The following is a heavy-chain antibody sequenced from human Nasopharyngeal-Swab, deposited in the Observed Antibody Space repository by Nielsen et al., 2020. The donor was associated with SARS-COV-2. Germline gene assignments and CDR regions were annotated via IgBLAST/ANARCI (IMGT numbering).Heavy chain of an antibody. J-gene: IGHJ6*01. CDR1: GYTFTSYD. V-gene: IGHV1-8*01. Sequence: ASVKVSCKASGYTFTSYDINWVRQATGQGLEWMGWMNPNSGNTRYAQKFQGRVTMTRNTSISTAYMELSSLRSEDTAVYYCARDWSIAVAGYYYYYGMDVWGQGTTVTVSS. CDR3: ARDWSIAVAGYYYYYGMDV. CDR2: MNPNSGNT. D-gene: IGHD6-19*01.